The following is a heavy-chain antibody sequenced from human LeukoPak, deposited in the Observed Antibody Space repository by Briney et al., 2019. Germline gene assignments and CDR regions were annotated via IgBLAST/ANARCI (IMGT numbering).Heavy chain of an antibody. CDR2: IYYSGGT. V-gene: IGHV4-59*08. D-gene: IGHD6-6*01. Sequence: PSETLSLTCTVSGGSISRYYWPWIRQPPGKGLGLEWIGDIYYSGGTNYTPSLKSRVTISIDTSKNQVSLKLSSVTAADTAVYYCARLWDSSSSLDYWGQGTLVTVSS. J-gene: IGHJ4*02. CDR3: ARLWDSSSSLDY. CDR1: GGSISRYY.